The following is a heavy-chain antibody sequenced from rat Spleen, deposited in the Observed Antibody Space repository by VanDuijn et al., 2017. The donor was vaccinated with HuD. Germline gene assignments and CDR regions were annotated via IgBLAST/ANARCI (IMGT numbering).Heavy chain of an antibody. CDR2: INYDGSGT. J-gene: IGHJ2*01. CDR1: GLSFSDYY. D-gene: IGHD1-7*01. CDR3: ARQWEY. Sequence: EVQLVESGGGLVQPGRSMKLSCAASGLSFSDYYMAWVRQAPTKGLEWVATINYDGSGTYYRDSVKGRFTISRDNAKSTLYLQMDSLRSEDTATYYCARQWEYWGQGVMVTVSS. V-gene: IGHV5-7*01.